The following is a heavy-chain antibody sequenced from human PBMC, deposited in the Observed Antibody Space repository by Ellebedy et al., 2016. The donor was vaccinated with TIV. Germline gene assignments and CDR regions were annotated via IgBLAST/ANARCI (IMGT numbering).Heavy chain of an antibody. CDR2: ISSSSSYT. D-gene: IGHD3-9*01. CDR1: GFTFSDYY. J-gene: IGHJ4*02. V-gene: IGHV3-11*06. CDR3: AVFDTPYPQIDY. Sequence: GGSLRLSCAASGFTFSDYYMGWIRQAPGKGLGWVSYISSSSSYTNYADSVKGRFTISRDNAKNSLYLQMNSLRAEDTAVYYCAVFDTPYPQIDYWGQGILVTVTS.